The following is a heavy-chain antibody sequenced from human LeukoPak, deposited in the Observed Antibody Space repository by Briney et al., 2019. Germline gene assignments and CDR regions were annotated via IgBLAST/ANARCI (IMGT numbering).Heavy chain of an antibody. Sequence: SVKVSCKASGGTFSSYTISWVRQAPGQGLEWMGRIIPILGIANYAQKFQGRVTITADKSTSTAYMELSSLRSEDTAVYHCASAIVVVPAAILFQHWGQGTLVTVSS. CDR3: ASAIVVVPAAILFQH. V-gene: IGHV1-69*02. CDR1: GGTFSSYT. J-gene: IGHJ1*01. CDR2: IIPILGIA. D-gene: IGHD2-2*02.